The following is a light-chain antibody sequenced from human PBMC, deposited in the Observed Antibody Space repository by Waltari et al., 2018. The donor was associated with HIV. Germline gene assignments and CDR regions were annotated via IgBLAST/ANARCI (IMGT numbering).Light chain of an antibody. CDR1: SSDVGGYNF. J-gene: IGLJ3*02. CDR2: EVI. V-gene: IGLV2-14*01. CDR3: SSYTTSTTRGVV. Sequence: QSALTQPASVSGSPGQSITISCTGTSSDVGGYNFVSWYQQHPGKAPKLMIFEVINRPSGISKRFSGSKAGNTASLTISGLQAEDEAYYYCSSYTTSTTRGVVFGGGTKLTVL.